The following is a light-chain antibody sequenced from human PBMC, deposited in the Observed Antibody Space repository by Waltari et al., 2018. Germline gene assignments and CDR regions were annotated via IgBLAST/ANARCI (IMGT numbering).Light chain of an antibody. CDR1: QSISIY. Sequence: DIQMTQSPSSLSASVGDTVTIVCRASQSISIYLNWYQQKPGKPPKLLIFSASSLQSGVPSRFSGSGSGTEFTLTITSLQPEDFATYFCLQSNIMGTFGPGTTVDIK. V-gene: IGKV1-39*01. J-gene: IGKJ3*01. CDR2: SAS. CDR3: LQSNIMGT.